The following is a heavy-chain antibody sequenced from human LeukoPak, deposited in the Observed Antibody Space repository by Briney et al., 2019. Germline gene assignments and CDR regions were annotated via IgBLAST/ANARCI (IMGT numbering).Heavy chain of an antibody. CDR3: AKDSSSRGWVFDY. Sequence: PGGSLRLSCAASVFTFGSYAINWVRQAPGKGLEWVSSISGSGGSTYYADSVKGRFTISRDNSKNTLNLQMNSLRAEDTAVYYCAKDSSSRGWVFDYWGQGTLVTVSS. D-gene: IGHD3-10*01. CDR2: ISGSGGST. J-gene: IGHJ4*02. CDR1: VFTFGSYA. V-gene: IGHV3-23*01.